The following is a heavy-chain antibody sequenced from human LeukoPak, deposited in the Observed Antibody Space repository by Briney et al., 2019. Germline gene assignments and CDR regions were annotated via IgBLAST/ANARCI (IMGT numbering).Heavy chain of an antibody. J-gene: IGHJ4*02. Sequence: SETLSLTCTVSGGSISSSSYYWGWIRQPPGKGLEWMGSIYYSGSTYYNPSLKSRVTISVDTSKNQFSLKLSSVTAADTAVYYCARSVGATSNYFDYWGQGTLVTVSS. V-gene: IGHV4-39*01. D-gene: IGHD1-26*01. CDR1: GGSISSSSYY. CDR2: IYYSGST. CDR3: ARSVGATSNYFDY.